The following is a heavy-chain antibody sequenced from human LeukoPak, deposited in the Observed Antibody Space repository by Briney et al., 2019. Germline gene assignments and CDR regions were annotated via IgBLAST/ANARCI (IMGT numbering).Heavy chain of an antibody. J-gene: IGHJ6*02. D-gene: IGHD2-15*01. Sequence: GASVKVSCKASGGTFSSYTISWVRQAPGQGLEWMGRIIPILGIANYAQKFQGRVTITADKSTSTAYMELSSLRSEDTAVYYCARDIVVVVAASPLYGMDVWGQGTTVTVSS. V-gene: IGHV1-69*04. CDR3: ARDIVVVVAASPLYGMDV. CDR2: IIPILGIA. CDR1: GGTFSSYT.